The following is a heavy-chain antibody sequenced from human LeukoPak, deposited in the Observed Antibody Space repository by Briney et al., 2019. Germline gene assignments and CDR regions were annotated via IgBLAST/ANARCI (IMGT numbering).Heavy chain of an antibody. J-gene: IGHJ4*02. CDR1: GGSISSSSYY. D-gene: IGHD6-19*01. Sequence: PETLSLTCTVSGGSISSSSYYWGWIRQPPGKGLEWIGSIYYSGSTYYNPSLKSRVTISVDTSKNQFSLKLSSVTAADTAVYYCARPSSGWYHFDYWGQGTLVTVSS. V-gene: IGHV4-39*01. CDR3: ARPSSGWYHFDY. CDR2: IYYSGST.